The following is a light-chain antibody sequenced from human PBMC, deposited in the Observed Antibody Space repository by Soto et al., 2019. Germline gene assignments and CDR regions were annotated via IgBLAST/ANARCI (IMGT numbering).Light chain of an antibody. CDR2: GAS. J-gene: IGKJ4*01. V-gene: IGKV3-15*01. Sequence: ILMTQSPATLSVSPGERVTFSFRASQSISTNLAWYQQKPGQAPRLLIYGASTRDTHIPDRFSGTGSGTEFTLTISSLQSEDFAVYYCQQYNNWPPLTFGGGTKVDIK. CDR1: QSISTN. CDR3: QQYNNWPPLT.